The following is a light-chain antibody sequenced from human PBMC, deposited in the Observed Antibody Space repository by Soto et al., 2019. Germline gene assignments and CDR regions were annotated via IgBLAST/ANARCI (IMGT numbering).Light chain of an antibody. Sequence: QSALTQPASVSGSPGQSITISCTGTSSDVGSYNLVSWYQQHPGKAPKLMIYEGSKRPSGVSNRFSGSKSGNTASLTISGIQAEEEADYYCCSYAGSSTLVFGGGTKLTVL. CDR1: SSDVGSYNL. J-gene: IGLJ3*02. V-gene: IGLV2-23*01. CDR3: CSYAGSSTLV. CDR2: EGS.